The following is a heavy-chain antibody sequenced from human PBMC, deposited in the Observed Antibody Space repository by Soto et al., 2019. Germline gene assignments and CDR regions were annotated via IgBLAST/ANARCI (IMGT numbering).Heavy chain of an antibody. CDR2: IIPILGIA. D-gene: IGHD2-2*01. CDR1: GGTFSSYT. CDR3: AGYCSSTSCYGHYFDY. V-gene: IGHV1-69*02. J-gene: IGHJ4*02. Sequence: GASVKVSCKASGGTFSSYTISWVRQAPGQGLEWMGRIIPILGIANYAQKFQGRVTITADKSTSTAYMELSSLRSEDTVVYYCAGYCSSTSCYGHYFDYWGQGTLVTVSS.